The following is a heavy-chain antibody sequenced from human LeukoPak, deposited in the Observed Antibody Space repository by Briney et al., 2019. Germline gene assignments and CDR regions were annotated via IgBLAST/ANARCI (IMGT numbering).Heavy chain of an antibody. V-gene: IGHV4-59*01. J-gene: IGHJ4*02. CDR1: GGSISSYY. Sequence: SETLSLTCTVSGGSISSYYWSWIRQPPGKGLEWIGYIYYSGSTNYNPSLRSRVTISVDTSKNQFSLKLSSVTAADTAVYYCARVRYSSGWYLLAFDYWGQGTLVTVSS. CDR2: IYYSGST. D-gene: IGHD6-19*01. CDR3: ARVRYSSGWYLLAFDY.